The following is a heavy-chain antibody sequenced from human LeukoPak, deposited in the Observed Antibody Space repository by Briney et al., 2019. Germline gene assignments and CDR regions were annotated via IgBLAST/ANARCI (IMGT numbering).Heavy chain of an antibody. CDR3: ARGRYSGYEGDIFDH. CDR1: GFTFSSYS. V-gene: IGHV3-21*01. J-gene: IGHJ4*02. D-gene: IGHD5-12*01. CDR2: ISSSSSYI. Sequence: PGGSLRLSCAASGFTFSSYSMNWVRQAPGKGLEWVSSISSSSSYIYYADSVKGRFTISRDNAKNSLYLQMNSLRAEDTAVYYCARGRYSGYEGDIFDHWGQGTLVTVSS.